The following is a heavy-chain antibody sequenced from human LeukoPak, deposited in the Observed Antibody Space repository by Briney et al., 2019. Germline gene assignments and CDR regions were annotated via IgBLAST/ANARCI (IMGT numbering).Heavy chain of an antibody. D-gene: IGHD6-13*01. CDR1: GFTFSSYW. J-gene: IGHJ4*02. V-gene: IGHV3-74*01. CDR3: TRVFVGDEYSSSGY. Sequence: GGSLRLSCAASGFTFSSYWMHWVRQAPGKGLVWVSDINSDGSSIRYADSVKGRFTISRDNAKNTLYLQMNSLKVEDTAMYYCTRVFVGDEYSSSGYWGQGTLVTVSS. CDR2: INSDGSSI.